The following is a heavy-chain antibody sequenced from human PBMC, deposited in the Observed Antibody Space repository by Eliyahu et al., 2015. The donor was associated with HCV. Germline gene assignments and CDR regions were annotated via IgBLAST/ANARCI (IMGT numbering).Heavy chain of an antibody. D-gene: IGHD2-15*01. Sequence: EVQLVESGGGLVQPGRSLRLSCAASGFTFDDYAMHWVRQAPGKGLEWVSGISWNSGSIGYADSVKGRFTISRDNAKNSLYLQMNSLRAEDTALYYCAKDLSRGVAAYYYGMDVWGQGTTVTVSS. J-gene: IGHJ6*02. CDR2: ISWNSGSI. CDR1: GFTFDDYA. V-gene: IGHV3-9*01. CDR3: AKDLSRGVAAYYYGMDV.